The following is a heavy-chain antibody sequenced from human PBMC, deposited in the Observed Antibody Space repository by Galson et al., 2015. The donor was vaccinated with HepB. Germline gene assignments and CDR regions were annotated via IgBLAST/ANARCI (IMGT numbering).Heavy chain of an antibody. Sequence: SVKVSCKASGYTFTGYYMQWVRQAPGQGLEWMGWINPNNGGTNYAQKFQGRVTMTRDTSSSTAYMELSRLRSDDTAVYYCALTSYDILTASVGGFFDPWGQGTQVTVSS. CDR3: ALTSYDILTASVGGFFDP. CDR2: INPNNGGT. D-gene: IGHD3-9*01. J-gene: IGHJ5*02. V-gene: IGHV1-2*02. CDR1: GYTFTGYY.